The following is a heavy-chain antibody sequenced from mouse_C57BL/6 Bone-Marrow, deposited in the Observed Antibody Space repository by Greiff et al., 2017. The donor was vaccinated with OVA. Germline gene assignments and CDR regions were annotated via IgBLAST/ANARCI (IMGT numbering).Heavy chain of an antibody. Sequence: EVQLQQSGAELVRPGASVKLSCTASGFNIKDDYMHWVKQRPEQGLEWIGWIDPENGDTEYASKFQGKATITADTSSNTAYLQLSILTSEDTAVYYCTTFITTPVDYWGQGTTLTVSS. CDR3: TTFITTPVDY. J-gene: IGHJ2*01. V-gene: IGHV14-4*01. CDR2: IDPENGDT. CDR1: GFNIKDDY. D-gene: IGHD1-1*01.